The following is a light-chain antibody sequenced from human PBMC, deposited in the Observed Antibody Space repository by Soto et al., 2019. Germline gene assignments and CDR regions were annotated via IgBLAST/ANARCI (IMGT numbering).Light chain of an antibody. J-gene: IGKJ5*01. CDR3: QQYGSSPPSIT. CDR1: QTISSW. V-gene: IGKV1-5*03. CDR2: KAS. Sequence: EIKVYQSPSTVSGSVGDRVTITCRASQTISSWLAWYQQKPGKAPKLLIYKASTLKSGVPSRFSGSGSGTEFTLTISSLQPDDFAVYYCQQYGSSPPSITFGQGTLLAI.